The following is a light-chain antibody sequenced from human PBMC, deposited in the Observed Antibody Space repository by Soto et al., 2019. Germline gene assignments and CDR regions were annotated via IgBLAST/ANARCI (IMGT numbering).Light chain of an antibody. CDR3: ATWDDSLSGWV. J-gene: IGLJ3*02. Sequence: QSVLTQPPSASGTPGQRVTFSCSGSSPNIGSNYVYWYQQVPGTAPKLLIYRNDQRPSGVPDRFSASKSGTSASLAISGLRSEDDADYHCATWDDSLSGWVFGGGTKLTV. V-gene: IGLV1-47*01. CDR1: SPNIGSNY. CDR2: RND.